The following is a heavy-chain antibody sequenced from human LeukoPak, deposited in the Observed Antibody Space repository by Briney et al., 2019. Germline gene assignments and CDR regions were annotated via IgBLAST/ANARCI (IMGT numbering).Heavy chain of an antibody. CDR3: ARSRGYYYGMDV. J-gene: IGHJ6*02. CDR2: IYNGGST. Sequence: PGGSLRLSCAASGFTFSSYAMSWVRQAPGKGLEWVSVIYNGGSTYYADSVKGRFTISRDNSKNTLYLQMNSLRAEDTAVYYCARSRGYYYGMDVWGQGTTVTVSS. D-gene: IGHD6-13*01. CDR1: GFTFSSYA. V-gene: IGHV3-66*01.